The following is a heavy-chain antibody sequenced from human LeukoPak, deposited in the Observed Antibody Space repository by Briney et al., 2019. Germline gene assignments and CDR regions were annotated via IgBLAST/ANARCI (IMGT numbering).Heavy chain of an antibody. Sequence: SETLCLTCTVSGGSISSYYWSWIGQPAGKGLEWIGRIYTSGSTNYNPSLKSRVTMSVDTSKNQFSLKLSSVTAADTAVYYCARESWDSSVDYWGQGTLVTVSS. V-gene: IGHV4-4*07. D-gene: IGHD5-18*01. CDR2: IYTSGST. CDR1: GGSISSYY. CDR3: ARESWDSSVDY. J-gene: IGHJ4*02.